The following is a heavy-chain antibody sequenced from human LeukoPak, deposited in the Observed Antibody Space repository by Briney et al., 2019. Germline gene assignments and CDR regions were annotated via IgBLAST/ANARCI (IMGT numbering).Heavy chain of an antibody. V-gene: IGHV3-9*01. D-gene: IGHD3-22*01. Sequence: GGSLRLSCAASGFTFDDYAMHWVRQAPGKGLEWVSGISWNSFSIDYADSVKGRFTISRDNAKNSLYLQMNSLRAEDTALYYCAKADSSGYYAFDIWGLGTMVTVSS. CDR3: AKADSSGYYAFDI. J-gene: IGHJ3*02. CDR2: ISWNSFSI. CDR1: GFTFDDYA.